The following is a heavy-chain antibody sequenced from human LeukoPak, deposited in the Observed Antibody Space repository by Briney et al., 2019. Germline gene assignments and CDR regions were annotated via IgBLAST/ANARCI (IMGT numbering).Heavy chain of an antibody. V-gene: IGHV4-59*01. J-gene: IGHJ3*02. CDR1: GGSISSYY. CDR2: IYYSGST. CDR3: ARRGGSYDAFDI. Sequence: SETLSLTCTVSGGSISSYYWSWIRQPPGKGLEWIGYIYYSGSTNYIPSLKSRVTISVDASKNQFSLKLSSVTAADTAVYYCARRGGSYDAFDIWGQGTMVTVSS. D-gene: IGHD1-26*01.